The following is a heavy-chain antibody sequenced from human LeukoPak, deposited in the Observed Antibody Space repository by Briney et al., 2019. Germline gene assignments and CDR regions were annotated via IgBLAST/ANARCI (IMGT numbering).Heavy chain of an antibody. CDR3: ARGRVAAAGTGYFQH. CDR1: GYTFTSYD. V-gene: IGHV1-8*01. J-gene: IGHJ1*01. Sequence: ASAKVSCKASGYTFTSYDINWVRQATGQGLEWMGWMNPNSGNTGYAQKFQSRVTMTRNTSISTAYMELSSLRSEDTAVYYCARGRVAAAGTGYFQHWGQGTLVTVSS. CDR2: MNPNSGNT. D-gene: IGHD6-13*01.